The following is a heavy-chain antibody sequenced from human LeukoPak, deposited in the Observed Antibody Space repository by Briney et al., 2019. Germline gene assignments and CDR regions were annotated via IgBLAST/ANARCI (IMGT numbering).Heavy chain of an antibody. V-gene: IGHV3-23*01. CDR2: ISRSGSTP. Sequence: GGSLRLSCAGSGFTFSAYDLSWVRQAQGQGLEWVAAISRSGSTPYYTASVKGRFTISRDNSKNTLFLQMNSLRVEDTAVYYCARSPQGAFEIWGQGTTVTVSS. J-gene: IGHJ3*02. CDR3: ARSPQGAFEI. CDR1: GFTFSAYD.